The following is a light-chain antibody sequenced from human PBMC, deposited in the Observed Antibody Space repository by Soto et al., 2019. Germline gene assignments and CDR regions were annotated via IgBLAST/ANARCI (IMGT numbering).Light chain of an antibody. CDR1: QTISTW. Sequence: DIHMTPTRSTLSASVGDRVTITCRASQTISTWLAWYQQKPGKAPRLLIYKASSLISGVPSRFSGSGSGTEFTLTISSLQPDDFATYYCQRYNSYSEAFGQGTKVDIK. CDR2: KAS. J-gene: IGKJ1*01. CDR3: QRYNSYSEA. V-gene: IGKV1-5*03.